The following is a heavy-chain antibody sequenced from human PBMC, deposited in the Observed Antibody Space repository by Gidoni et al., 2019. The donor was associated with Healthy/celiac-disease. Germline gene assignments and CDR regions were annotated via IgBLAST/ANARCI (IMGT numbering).Heavy chain of an antibody. CDR1: GFTFSSYW. Sequence: EVQLVESGGGLVQPGGSLRLSCAASGFTFSSYWMSWVRQAPGKGLGWVANIKQEGSEKYYVDSVKGRFTISRDNAKNSLYLQMNSLRAEDTAVYYCAGGMVYARSWGQGTLVTVSS. D-gene: IGHD2-8*01. J-gene: IGHJ5*02. CDR3: AGGMVYARS. V-gene: IGHV3-7*01. CDR2: IKQEGSEK.